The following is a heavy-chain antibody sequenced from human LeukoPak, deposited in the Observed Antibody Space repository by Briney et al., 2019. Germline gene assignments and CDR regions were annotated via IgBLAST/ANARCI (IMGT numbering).Heavy chain of an antibody. V-gene: IGHV4-31*03. CDR2: IYYSGST. CDR3: ARRRWLQLDY. Sequence: SETLSLTCTVSGGSISSGGYYWSWIRQHPRKGLEWIGYIYYSGSTYYNPSLKSRVTISVDTSKNQFSLKLSSVTAADTAVYYCARRRWLQLDYWGQGTLVTVSS. J-gene: IGHJ4*02. D-gene: IGHD5-24*01. CDR1: GGSISSGGYY.